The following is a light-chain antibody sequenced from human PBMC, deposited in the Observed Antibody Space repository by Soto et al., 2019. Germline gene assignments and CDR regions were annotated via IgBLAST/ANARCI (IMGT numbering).Light chain of an antibody. CDR2: KIS. V-gene: IGKV2-24*01. CDR3: MQASHFPRT. J-gene: IGKJ2*01. CDR1: QSLVHSNGDTY. Sequence: DFVLTQTPLSSPVTLGQPASISCRCSQSLVHSNGDTYLNWLHQRPGQPPRLLIYKISNRFAGVPDRLSGSGSGTDFILRISRVEAEDVGVYYCMQASHFPRTFGQGTKLEIK.